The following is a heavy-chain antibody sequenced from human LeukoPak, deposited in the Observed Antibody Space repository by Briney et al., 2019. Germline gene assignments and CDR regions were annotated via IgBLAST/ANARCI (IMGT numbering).Heavy chain of an antibody. D-gene: IGHD3-22*01. CDR1: GGSFGGYY. Sequence: SETLSLTCAVYGGSFGGYYWSWIRQPPGKGLEWIGEINHSGSTNYNPSLKSRVTISVDTSKNQFSLKLSSVTAADTAVYYCARGPDYYDSSGYYRGFDYWGQGTLVTVSP. CDR2: INHSGST. V-gene: IGHV4-34*01. CDR3: ARGPDYYDSSGYYRGFDY. J-gene: IGHJ4*02.